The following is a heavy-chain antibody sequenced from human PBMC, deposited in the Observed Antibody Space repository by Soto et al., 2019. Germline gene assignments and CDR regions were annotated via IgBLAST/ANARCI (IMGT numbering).Heavy chain of an antibody. CDR1: GGTFGNLA. Sequence: QVQLEQSGAELKMPGSSVKVSCRASGGTFGNLAISWVRQAPGQGPEWVAGIIPIYGTSNAADDFRGRITLNADQSTATAYMELSSLKSEDTAGYYCASGTRDGYNPRYFDLWGRGTQVTVSS. D-gene: IGHD1-7*01. CDR3: ASGTRDGYNPRYFDL. CDR2: IIPIYGTS. J-gene: IGHJ2*01. V-gene: IGHV1-69*01.